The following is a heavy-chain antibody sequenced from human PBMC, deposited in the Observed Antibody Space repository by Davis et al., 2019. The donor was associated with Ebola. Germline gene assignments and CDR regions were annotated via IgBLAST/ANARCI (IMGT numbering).Heavy chain of an antibody. CDR2: INSDGSST. Sequence: GESLKISCAASGFTFSSYWMHWVRQAPGKGLVWVSRINSDGSSTSYADSVKGRFTISRDSSKNTLYLQMNSLRAEDTAVYYCARVVSGVPDYWGREPWSPSRQ. D-gene: IGHD3-10*01. CDR3: ARVVSGVPDY. V-gene: IGHV3-74*01. CDR1: GFTFSSYW. J-gene: IGHJ4*02.